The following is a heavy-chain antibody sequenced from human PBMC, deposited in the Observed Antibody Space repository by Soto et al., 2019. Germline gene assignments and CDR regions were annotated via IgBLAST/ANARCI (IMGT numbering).Heavy chain of an antibody. J-gene: IGHJ3*02. CDR3: ARIQLGSDAFDI. CDR1: EFPLVSYA. D-gene: IGHD6-6*01. Sequence: GGSVKLSCAASEFPLVSYAMNWVGQAPWKVLEWVSSISSISSYIYYADSVKGRFTISRDNAKNSLYLQMNSLRAEDTAVYYCARIQLGSDAFDISGQGTMVT. V-gene: IGHV3-21*01. CDR2: ISSISSYI.